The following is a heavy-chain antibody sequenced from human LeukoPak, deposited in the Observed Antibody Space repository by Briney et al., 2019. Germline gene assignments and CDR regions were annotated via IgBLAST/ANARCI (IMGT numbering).Heavy chain of an antibody. J-gene: IGHJ4*02. CDR3: ARGRYYDGSGYPSD. V-gene: IGHV3-33*01. CDR2: IWYDGSNK. D-gene: IGHD3-22*01. Sequence: PGRSLRLSCAASGFTFSSYGMHWVRQAPGKGLEWVAVIWYDGSNKYYADSVKGRFTISRDNSKNTLYLQMNSLRAEDTAVYYCARGRYYDGSGYPSDWGQGTLVTVSS. CDR1: GFTFSSYG.